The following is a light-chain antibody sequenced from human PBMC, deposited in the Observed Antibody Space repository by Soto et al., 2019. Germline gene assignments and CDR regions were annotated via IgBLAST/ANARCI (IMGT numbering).Light chain of an antibody. V-gene: IGKV3-20*01. CDR3: QQNGSSLYT. J-gene: IGKJ2*01. CDR2: GAS. Sequence: EIVLTQSPGTLSLSPGERATLSCRASQSVSSTYLAWYQQKPGQAPRLLIDGASSRATGIPGRFGGSGSGTDFTLTSSQQEPDYVAVYYCQQNGSSLYTFGPGTKLEIK. CDR1: QSVSSTY.